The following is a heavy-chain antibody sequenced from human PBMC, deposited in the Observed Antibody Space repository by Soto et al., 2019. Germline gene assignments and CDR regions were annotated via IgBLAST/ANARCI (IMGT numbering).Heavy chain of an antibody. CDR3: GSTNNNPSLKSRVTISVDTSKNQFSLKLSSVTAADTAVYYCASTPRPGGRGYTAMVTIDDGDAFDI. V-gene: IGHV1-2*04. D-gene: IGHD3-10*01. J-gene: IGHJ3*02. CDR1: GYTFTGYY. Sequence: ASVQVSCKASGYTFTGYYRHWVRQAPGQGLEWMGWINPNSGGTNYAQKFQGWVTMTRDTSISTAYMELSRLRSDDTAVYYSGSTNNNPSLKSRVTISVDTSKNQFSLKLSSVTAADTAVYYCASTPRPGGRGYTAMVTIDDGDAFDIWGQGTMVTVSS. CDR2: INPNSGGT.